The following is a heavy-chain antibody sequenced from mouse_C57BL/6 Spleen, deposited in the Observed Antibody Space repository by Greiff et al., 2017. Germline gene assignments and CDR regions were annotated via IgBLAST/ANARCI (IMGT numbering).Heavy chain of an antibody. CDR2: ISDGGSYH. D-gene: IGHD2-5*01. CDR1: GFTFSRYA. V-gene: IGHV5-4*03. Sequence: EVKLMESGGGLVKPGGSLTLSCAASGFTFSRYAMSWVRQTPEQRLEWVATISDGGSYHYYPAHVKGRFTISRDHAKNNLYLQMSHLKSEDTAMYYCSRSYSNPVAYWGQGTLVTVSA. J-gene: IGHJ3*01. CDR3: SRSYSNPVAY.